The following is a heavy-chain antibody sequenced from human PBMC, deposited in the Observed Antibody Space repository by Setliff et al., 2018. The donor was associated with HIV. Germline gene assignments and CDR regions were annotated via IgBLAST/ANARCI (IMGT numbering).Heavy chain of an antibody. D-gene: IGHD3-10*01. CDR1: GGSFSGYY. CDR3: ATIRLTMV. CDR2: IDHSGNT. V-gene: IGHV4-34*01. Sequence: KPSETLSLTCAVYGGSFSGYYWSCIRQPPGKGLEWIGEIDHSGNTNYNPSLKSRVTISVDTSKNHFSLKLSSVTAADTAVYYCATIRLTMVRGKGTTVTVSS. J-gene: IGHJ6*04.